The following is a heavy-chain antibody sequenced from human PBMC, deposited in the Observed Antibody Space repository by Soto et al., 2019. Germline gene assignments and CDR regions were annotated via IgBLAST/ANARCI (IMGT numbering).Heavy chain of an antibody. V-gene: IGHV1-3*01. D-gene: IGHD6-6*01. J-gene: IGHJ5*02. CDR1: GYPFTNNA. CDR3: ARWDRSSWPGRLDP. CDR2: INAANGNT. Sequence: QVYLVQSGAEVKKPGASVTVSCKASGYPFTNNALHWMRQAPGQRFEWLGWINAANGNTKYSEKFQGRVTFTRDTPANTAYMDVSTLRSEDSAVYYGARWDRSSWPGRLDPWGQGTLVTVSS.